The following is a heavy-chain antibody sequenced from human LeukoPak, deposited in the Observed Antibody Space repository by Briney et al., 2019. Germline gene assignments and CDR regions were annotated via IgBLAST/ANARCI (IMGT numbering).Heavy chain of an antibody. V-gene: IGHV6-1*01. CDR2: TYYRSKWYN. CDR3: ARGVQWLRLNGGSFDY. CDR1: GDSVSSNSAA. Sequence: SQTLSLTCAISGDSVSSNSAAWNWIRQSPSRGLEWLGRTYYRSKWYNDYAVSVKSRITINPDTSKNQFSLQLNSVTPEDTAVYYCARGVQWLRLNGGSFDYWGQGTLVTVSS. D-gene: IGHD5-12*01. J-gene: IGHJ4*02.